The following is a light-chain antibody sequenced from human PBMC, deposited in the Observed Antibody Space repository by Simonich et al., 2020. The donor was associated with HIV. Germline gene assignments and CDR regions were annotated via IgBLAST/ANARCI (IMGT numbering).Light chain of an antibody. Sequence: SYELTQPPSVSVSPGQTASITCSGDKLGDKYACWYQQKAGQSPLLVIHLDFKRPSGIPERFSGSNSGNTATLTISGTQAMDEADYYCQAWDSSTGWVFGGGTKLTVL. J-gene: IGLJ3*02. CDR3: QAWDSSTGWV. CDR1: KLGDKY. V-gene: IGLV3-1*01. CDR2: LDF.